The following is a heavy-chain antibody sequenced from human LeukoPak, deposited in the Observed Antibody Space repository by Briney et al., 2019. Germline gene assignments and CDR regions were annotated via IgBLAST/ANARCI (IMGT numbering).Heavy chain of an antibody. CDR1: GFTFSDYY. J-gene: IGHJ4*02. CDR3: ARSPRGITMIVVVITTWFDY. V-gene: IGHV3-11*03. Sequence: GWSLRLSCAASGFTFSDYYMSWIRQAPGKGLEWVSYISSSSSYTNYADSVKGRFTISRDNAKNSLYLQMNSLRAEDTAVYYCARSPRGITMIVVVITTWFDYWGQGTLVTVSS. D-gene: IGHD3-22*01. CDR2: ISSSSSYT.